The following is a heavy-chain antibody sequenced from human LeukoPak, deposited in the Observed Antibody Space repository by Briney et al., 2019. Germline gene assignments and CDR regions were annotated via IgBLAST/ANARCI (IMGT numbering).Heavy chain of an antibody. V-gene: IGHV4-34*01. Sequence: LSEALSLTCAVYGGSCCGYYWSWIRPPPGQGLVWIVEINHSGRTNYNPSLNSRVTISVDTSKNQFSLKLSSVTAADTGVYYCARIIGPQYYYCSGSLTAWGGGTLVTVSS. D-gene: IGHD3-10*01. J-gene: IGHJ5*02. CDR2: INHSGRT. CDR3: ARIIGPQYYYCSGSLTA. CDR1: GGSCCGYY.